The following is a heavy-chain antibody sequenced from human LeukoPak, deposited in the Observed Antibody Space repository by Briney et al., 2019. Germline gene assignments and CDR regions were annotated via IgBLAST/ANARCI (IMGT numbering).Heavy chain of an antibody. V-gene: IGHV3-48*03. CDR2: ISSSGSTI. CDR1: GFTFSSYE. J-gene: IGHJ6*04. D-gene: IGHD3-10*01. Sequence: GGSLRLSCAASGFTFSSYEMNWVRQAPGKGLEWVSYISSSGSTIYYADSVKGRFTISRDNAKNSLYLQMNSLRAEDMALYYCAKASASSMVRGVLDVWGKGTTVTVSS. CDR3: AKASASSMVRGVLDV.